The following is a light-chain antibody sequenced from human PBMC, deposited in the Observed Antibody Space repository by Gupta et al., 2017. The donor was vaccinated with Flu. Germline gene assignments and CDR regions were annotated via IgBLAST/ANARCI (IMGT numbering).Light chain of an antibody. CDR2: EVS. J-gene: IGLJ3*02. CDR1: SSNVGGCNY. Sequence: SALTHPPSVSGSPGRSITICCTGTSSNVGGCNYVSWYQQDPGKAPKLMIYEVSKRPTGVSNRFSGSKSGNTASLTISGRQAEDEADYYCSSYTSSSTLVFGGGTKLTVL. CDR3: SSYTSSSTLV. V-gene: IGLV2-14*01.